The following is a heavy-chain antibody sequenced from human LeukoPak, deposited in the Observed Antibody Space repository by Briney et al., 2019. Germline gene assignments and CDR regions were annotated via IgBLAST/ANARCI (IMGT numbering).Heavy chain of an antibody. Sequence: GGSLRLSCAASGFTFSRYAMSWVRQAPGEGLEWGSSISGSGDSTYYADSVKGRLTLSRDNSQNTLYLQMNRLRAEDTAVYYCANLGYCSGVGCSVMAYWGAGTLVTVSS. CDR1: GFTFSRYA. CDR3: ANLGYCSGVGCSVMAY. CDR2: ISGSGDST. J-gene: IGHJ4*02. D-gene: IGHD2-15*01. V-gene: IGHV3-23*01.